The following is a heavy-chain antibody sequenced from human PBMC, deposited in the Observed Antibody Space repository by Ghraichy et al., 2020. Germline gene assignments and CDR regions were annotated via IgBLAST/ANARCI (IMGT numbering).Heavy chain of an antibody. CDR3: ARDWLWSGYSVYGMDV. CDR2: IYTSGST. CDR1: GGSISSYY. D-gene: IGHD5/OR15-5a*01. J-gene: IGHJ6*02. V-gene: IGHV4-4*07. Sequence: SQTLSLTCTVSGGSISSYYWSWIRQPAGKGLEWIGRIYTSGSTNYNPSLKSRVTMSVDTSKNQFSLKLSSVTAADTAVYYCARDWLWSGYSVYGMDVWGQGTTVTVSS.